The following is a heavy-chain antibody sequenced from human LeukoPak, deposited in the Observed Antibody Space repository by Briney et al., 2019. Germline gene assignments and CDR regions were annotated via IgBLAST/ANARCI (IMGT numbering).Heavy chain of an antibody. V-gene: IGHV4-39*01. D-gene: IGHD2-8*02. J-gene: IGHJ3*02. CDR1: GGSVSSSNYY. CDR2: IYYSGST. Sequence: SETLSLTCSVSGGSVSSSNYYWGWIRQPPGKGLEWIGSIYYSGSTYYNPSLKSRFTISVDTSKNQLTLKLSSVTAADTAVYYCATHSSPAGGVFDIWGQGKTVTVS. CDR3: ATHSSPAGGVFDI.